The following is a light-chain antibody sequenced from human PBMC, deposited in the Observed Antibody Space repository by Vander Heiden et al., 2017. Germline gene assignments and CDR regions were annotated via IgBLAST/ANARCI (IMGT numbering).Light chain of an antibody. CDR1: QSVSSY. J-gene: IGKJ4*01. Sequence: ILLPHSPATLSLSPGERATLSCRASQSVSSYFAWYQQKPGQAPRLLIYDASNRATGVPARFSGSGSGTDFTLTISSLEPEDFAVYYCQQRANWPLTFGGGTKVEIK. CDR3: QQRANWPLT. V-gene: IGKV3-11*01. CDR2: DAS.